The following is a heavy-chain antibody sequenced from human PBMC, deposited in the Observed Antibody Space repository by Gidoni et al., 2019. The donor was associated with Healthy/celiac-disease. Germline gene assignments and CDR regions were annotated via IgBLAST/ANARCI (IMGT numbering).Heavy chain of an antibody. CDR2: ISGSGGST. CDR1: GFPFSSYA. J-gene: IGHJ4*02. CDR3: AKAFWSAEGPFDY. V-gene: IGHV3-23*01. Sequence: EVQLLESGGGLVQPGGSLGLSCAASGFPFSSYAMRGVRQAPGKGLEWVSAISGSGGSTYYADSVKGRFTISRDNSKNTLYLQMNSLRAEDTAVYYCAKAFWSAEGPFDYWGQGTLVTVSS. D-gene: IGHD3-3*01.